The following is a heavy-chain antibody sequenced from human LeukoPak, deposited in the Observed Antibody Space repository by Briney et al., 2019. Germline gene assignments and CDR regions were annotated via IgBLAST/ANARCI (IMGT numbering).Heavy chain of an antibody. J-gene: IGHJ4*02. D-gene: IGHD3-3*01. CDR1: GFTFSSYW. CDR3: ARFRTQYDFWSGYWFFDY. V-gene: IGHV3-7*01. Sequence: GGSLRLSCAASGFTFSSYWMSWVRQAPGKGLEWVANIKQDGSEKYYVDSVKGRFTISRDNAKNSLYLQMNSLRAEDTAVYYCARFRTQYDFWSGYWFFDYWGQGTLVTVSS. CDR2: IKQDGSEK.